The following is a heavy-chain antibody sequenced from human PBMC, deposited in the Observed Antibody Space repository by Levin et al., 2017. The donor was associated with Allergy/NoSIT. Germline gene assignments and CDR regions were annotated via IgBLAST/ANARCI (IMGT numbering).Heavy chain of an antibody. CDR2: INPNNGGT. CDR1: GYTFTGYY. D-gene: IGHD6-19*01. J-gene: IGHJ4*02. Sequence: ALVKVSCKASGYTFTGYYMNWVRQAPGQGLEWMGWINPNNGGTNYAQKFQGRVTMTRDTSISTAYMELSSLRSDDTAVYYCGRDLQSSSGWYGFNDYWGQGTLVTVSS. V-gene: IGHV1-2*02. CDR3: GRDLQSSSGWYGFNDY.